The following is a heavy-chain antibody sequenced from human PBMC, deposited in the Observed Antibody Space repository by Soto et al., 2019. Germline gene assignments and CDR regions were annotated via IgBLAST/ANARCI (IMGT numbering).Heavy chain of an antibody. D-gene: IGHD6-6*01. V-gene: IGHV3-33*01. Sequence: PGGSLRLSCAASGFTFSSYGMHWVRQAPGKGLEWVAVIWYDGSNKYYADSVKGRFTVSRDNSKNTVDLQMSSLRADDTAVYYCATVHSISMSFDSWGHGTLVTVSS. CDR3: ATVHSISMSFDS. CDR1: GFTFSSYG. CDR2: IWYDGSNK. J-gene: IGHJ4*01.